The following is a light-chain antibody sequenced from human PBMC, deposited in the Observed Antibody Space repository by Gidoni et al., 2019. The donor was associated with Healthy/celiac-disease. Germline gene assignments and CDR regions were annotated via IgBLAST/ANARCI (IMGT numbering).Light chain of an antibody. CDR2: DAS. J-gene: IGKJ2*04. CDR3: QQSDSTPQSS. V-gene: IGKV1-39*01. Sequence: DIQMSQPPSSLAASVGDRVTITSRASQSISSYLKLYQPKPGKAPKLLIYDASSLQSGVPSRFSGSRSGTDYTITKSSLQHEDFATYYCQQSDSTPQSSFGQXTKLEIK. CDR1: QSISSY.